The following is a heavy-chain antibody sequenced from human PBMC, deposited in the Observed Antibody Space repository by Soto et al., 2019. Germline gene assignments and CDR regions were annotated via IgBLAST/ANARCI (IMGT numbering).Heavy chain of an antibody. CDR3: ARWDGYGDE. D-gene: IGHD5-12*01. J-gene: IGHJ4*02. CDR1: GFTFSPYS. V-gene: IGHV3-23*01. Sequence: EVQLLESGGGLVQPGGSLRLSCAASGFTFSPYSMAWVRQTPGKGPSGVAGLSGGGANTFYADSVRGRFTISVDNSRKTVYLQMNSLRVEDTAIYYCARWDGYGDEWGQGTLVNVSS. CDR2: LSGGGANT.